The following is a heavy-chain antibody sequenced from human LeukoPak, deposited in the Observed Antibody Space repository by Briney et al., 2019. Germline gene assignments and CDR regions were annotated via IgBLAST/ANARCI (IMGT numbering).Heavy chain of an antibody. V-gene: IGHV3-30*02. J-gene: IGHJ4*02. Sequence: GGSLRLSCAASGFTFSSYGMHWVRQAPGKGLEWVAVIWYDGSNKYYADSVKGRFTISRDNSKNTLYLQMNSLRAEDTAVYYCAKGRYSYGPYYFDYWGQGTLVTVSS. CDR1: GFTFSSYG. D-gene: IGHD5-18*01. CDR3: AKGRYSYGPYYFDY. CDR2: IWYDGSNK.